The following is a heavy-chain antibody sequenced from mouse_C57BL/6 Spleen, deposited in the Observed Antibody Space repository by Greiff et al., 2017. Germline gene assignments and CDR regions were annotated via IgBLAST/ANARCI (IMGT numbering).Heavy chain of an antibody. CDR2: IYPRDGST. J-gene: IGHJ3*01. CDR1: GYTFTDHT. Sequence: QVQLQQSDAELVKPGASVKISCKVSGYTFTDHTIHWMKQRPEQGLEWIGYIYPRDGSTNYNEKFKGKATLTADKSSSTAYMQLNSLTSEDSAVYFCAREEDSYYYGSSSWFAYWGQGTLVTVSA. D-gene: IGHD1-1*01. CDR3: AREEDSYYYGSSSWFAY. V-gene: IGHV1-78*01.